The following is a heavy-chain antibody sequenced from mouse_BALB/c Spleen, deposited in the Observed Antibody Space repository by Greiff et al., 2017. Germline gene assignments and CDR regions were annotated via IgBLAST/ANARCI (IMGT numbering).Heavy chain of an antibody. CDR3: AREGGYYAMDY. CDR2: IYYSGTI. J-gene: IGHJ4*01. V-gene: IGHV3-5*02. CDR1: GISITTGNYR. Sequence: VQLKESGPGLVKPSQTVSLTCTVTGISITTGNYRWSWIRQFPGNKLEWIGYIYYSGTITYNPSLTSRTTITRDTSKNQFFLEMNSLTAEDTATYYCAREGGYYAMDYWGQGTSVTVSS.